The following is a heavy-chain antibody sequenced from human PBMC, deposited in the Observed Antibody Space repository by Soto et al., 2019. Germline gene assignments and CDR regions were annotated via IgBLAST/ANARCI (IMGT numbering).Heavy chain of an antibody. D-gene: IGHD1-26*01. CDR2: IYYSGST. CDR1: GGSISSYY. CDR3: ARPGIVGAPAD. Sequence: PSETLSLTCTVSGGSISSYYWSWIRQPPGKGLEWIGYIYYSGSTNYNPSLKSRVTISVDTSKNQFSLKLSSATAADTAVYYCARPGIVGAPADWGQGTLVTVSS. J-gene: IGHJ4*02. V-gene: IGHV4-59*01.